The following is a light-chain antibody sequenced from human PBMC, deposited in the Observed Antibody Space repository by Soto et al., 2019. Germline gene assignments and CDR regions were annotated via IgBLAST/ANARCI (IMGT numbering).Light chain of an antibody. J-gene: IGKJ4*01. CDR1: QTISSW. Sequence: DIQMTQSPSTRSASAGERVTITCRASQTISSWLAWYQQKPGTAPKFLIYDASTLESGVPSRFSGSGSGTEFTLTISSLQADDFATYFCQQYDDYPLTFGGGTKVDIK. V-gene: IGKV1-5*01. CDR2: DAS. CDR3: QQYDDYPLT.